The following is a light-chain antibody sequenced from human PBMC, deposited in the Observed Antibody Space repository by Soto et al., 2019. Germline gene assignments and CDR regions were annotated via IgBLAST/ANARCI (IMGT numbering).Light chain of an antibody. CDR1: QSVSSSY. CDR3: QQYDSSSLT. J-gene: IGKJ4*02. V-gene: IGKV3-20*01. Sequence: EIVLTQSPATLSLSPGERATLSCRASQSVSSSYLAWYQKKPGQAPRLLLYGASSTATGIPDSFSGSGSGTDCTLPISRLAPADFAVYYWQQYDSSSLTFGRGTKVEIK. CDR2: GAS.